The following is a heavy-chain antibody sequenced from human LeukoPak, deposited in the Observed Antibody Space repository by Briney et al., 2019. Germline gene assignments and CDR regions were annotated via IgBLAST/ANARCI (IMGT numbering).Heavy chain of an antibody. D-gene: IGHD3-16*01. CDR3: ARNWGAGHPINFDY. Sequence: ASVKVSCKTFGYPFSSCGINWVRQAPGQGLEWMGWISGCNGDTNYAQKFQGRVTMTTDTSTNTAYMDLRRLRSDDTAVYYCARNWGAGHPINFDYWGQGTLVTVSS. CDR2: ISGCNGDT. CDR1: GYPFSSCG. V-gene: IGHV1-18*01. J-gene: IGHJ4*02.